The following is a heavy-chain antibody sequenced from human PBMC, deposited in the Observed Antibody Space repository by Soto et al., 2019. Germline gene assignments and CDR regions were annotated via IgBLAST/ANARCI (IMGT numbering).Heavy chain of an antibody. J-gene: IGHJ5*02. CDR2: IYHSGST. D-gene: IGHD4-17*01. CDR1: GGSISSSNW. Sequence: SETLSLTCAVSGGSISSSNWWSWVRQPPGKGLEWIGEIYHSGSTNYNPSLKSRVTISVDKSKNQFSLKLSSVTAADTAVYYCARGDYGDYEGWFDPWGQGTLVTVSS. CDR3: ARGDYGDYEGWFDP. V-gene: IGHV4-4*02.